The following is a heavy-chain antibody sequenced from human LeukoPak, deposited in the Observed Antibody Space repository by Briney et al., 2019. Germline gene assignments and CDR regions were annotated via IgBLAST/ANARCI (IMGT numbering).Heavy chain of an antibody. J-gene: IGHJ4*02. D-gene: IGHD6-19*01. Sequence: GGSLRLSCAASGFTFSSYGIHWVRQAPGKGLEWVSAISGSGGSTYYADSVKGRFTISRDNSKNTLYLQMNSLRAEDTAVYYCAKSLSSGWPYDLFDYWGQGTLVTVSS. CDR3: AKSLSSGWPYDLFDY. CDR2: ISGSGGST. V-gene: IGHV3-23*01. CDR1: GFTFSSYG.